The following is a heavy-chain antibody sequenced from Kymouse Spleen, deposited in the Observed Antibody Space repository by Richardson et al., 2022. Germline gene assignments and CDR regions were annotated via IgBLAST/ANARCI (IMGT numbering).Heavy chain of an antibody. CDR2: IYYSGST. CDR1: GGSVSSGSYY. D-gene: IGHD4-17*01. V-gene: IGHV4-61*01. CDR3: ARDYGDFPTTTTTVWTS. Sequence: QVQLQESGPGLVKPSETLSLTCTVSGGSVSSGSYYWSWIRQPPGKGLEWIGYIYYSGSTNYNPSLKSRVTISVDTSKNQFSLKLSSVTAADTAVYYCARDYGDFPTTTTTVWTSGAKGPRSPSPQ. J-gene: IGHJ6*02.